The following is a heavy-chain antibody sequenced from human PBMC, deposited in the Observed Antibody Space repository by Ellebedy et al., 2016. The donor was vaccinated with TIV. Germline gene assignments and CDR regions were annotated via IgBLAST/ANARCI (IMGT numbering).Heavy chain of an antibody. Sequence: GESLKISCAASGFTFSSYAMSWVRQAPGTGLEWVSVIYSGGTTYYADSVKGRFTISRDNSKNTLYFQMNSLRAEDTAVYYCARDPRPYLRYGHFDFWGQGTLVTVSS. CDR1: GFTFSSYA. V-gene: IGHV3-66*01. D-gene: IGHD5/OR15-5a*01. CDR2: IYSGGTT. CDR3: ARDPRPYLRYGHFDF. J-gene: IGHJ4*02.